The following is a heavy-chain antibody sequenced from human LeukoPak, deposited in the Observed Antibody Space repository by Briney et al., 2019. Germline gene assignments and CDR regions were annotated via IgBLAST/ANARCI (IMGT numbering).Heavy chain of an antibody. V-gene: IGHV3-74*03. Sequence: PGGSLRLSCAASGFTFSNYWMHWVRQAPGKGLVWVSRINTDGSSTTYADSVKGRFTISRDNAKSTLYLQMNSLRAEDTAVYYCARDALRFPLYWGQGTLVTVSS. CDR3: ARDALRFPLY. J-gene: IGHJ4*02. CDR2: INTDGSST. D-gene: IGHD2-21*02. CDR1: GFTFSNYW.